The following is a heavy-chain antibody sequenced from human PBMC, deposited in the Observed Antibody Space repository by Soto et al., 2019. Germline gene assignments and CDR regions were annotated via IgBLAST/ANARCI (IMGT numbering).Heavy chain of an antibody. CDR3: ARGLSNYYFDY. J-gene: IGHJ4*02. CDR1: GFTFSSYA. V-gene: IGHV3-30-3*01. Sequence: QVQLVESGGGVVQPGRSLRLSCAASGFTFSSYAMHWVRQAPGKGLEWVADISYDGSNKYYADSVKGRFTISRDNSKNTLYLQMNSLRAEDTAVYYCARGLSNYYFDYWGQGTLVTVSS. CDR2: ISYDGSNK.